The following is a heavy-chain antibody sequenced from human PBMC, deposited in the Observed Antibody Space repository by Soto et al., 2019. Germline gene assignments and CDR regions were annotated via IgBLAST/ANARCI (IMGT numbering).Heavy chain of an antibody. D-gene: IGHD3-3*01. V-gene: IGHV1-3*01. CDR2: INAGNGNT. CDR3: AIPGSYYDFWSGYYTSHYYYGMDV. J-gene: IGHJ6*02. CDR1: GYTFTSYA. Sequence: GASVKVSCKASGYTFTSYAMYWGRQAPGQRLEWMGWINAGNGNTKYSQKFQGRVTITRDTSASTAYMELSRLRSDDTAVYYCAIPGSYYDFWSGYYTSHYYYGMDVWGQGTTVTVSS.